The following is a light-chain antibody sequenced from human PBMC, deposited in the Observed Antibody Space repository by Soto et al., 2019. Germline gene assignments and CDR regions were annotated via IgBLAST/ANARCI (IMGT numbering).Light chain of an antibody. J-gene: IGKJ3*01. V-gene: IGKV3-20*01. CDR2: DAS. CDR3: QHYGRAPGLFT. CDR1: QSVSNTY. Sequence: EIVLTQSPGTLSLSPGERATLSCRASQSVSNTYLAWYQQKPGQAPRLLLYDASSSATGIPDRFSGSGSGTDFTLTISRLEPEDFAVYYCQHYGRAPGLFTFGPWTKVDIK.